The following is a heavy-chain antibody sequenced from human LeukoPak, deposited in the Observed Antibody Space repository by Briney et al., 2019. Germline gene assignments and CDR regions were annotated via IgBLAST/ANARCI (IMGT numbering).Heavy chain of an antibody. CDR2: IDPSDSYT. Sequence: GESLKISCKGSGYRFTRYWISWVRRMPGKGLEWMGKIDPSDSYTNYSPSFQGHVTISADKSINTAYLQWSSLKASDTAMYYCARHEGGYAASDYWGQGTLVTVSS. V-gene: IGHV5-10-1*01. J-gene: IGHJ4*02. D-gene: IGHD5-12*01. CDR3: ARHEGGYAASDY. CDR1: GYRFTRYW.